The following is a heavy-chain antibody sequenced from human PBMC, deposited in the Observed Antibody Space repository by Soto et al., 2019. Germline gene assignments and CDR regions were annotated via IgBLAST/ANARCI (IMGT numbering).Heavy chain of an antibody. J-gene: IGHJ3*02. CDR2: ISGSGGST. V-gene: IGHV3-23*01. Sequence: GGSLRLSCAASGFTFSSYAMSWVRQAPGKGLEWVSAISGSGGSTYYADSVKGRFTISRDNSKNTLYLQMNSLRAEDTAVYYCEKDVEGATTTSPSDAFDIWGQGTMVTVSS. D-gene: IGHD1-26*01. CDR1: GFTFSSYA. CDR3: EKDVEGATTTSPSDAFDI.